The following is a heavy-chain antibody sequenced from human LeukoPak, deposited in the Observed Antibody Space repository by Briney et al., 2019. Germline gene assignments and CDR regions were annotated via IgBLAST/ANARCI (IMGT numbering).Heavy chain of an antibody. CDR3: AKAAGRGCYYYMDV. D-gene: IGHD6-13*01. Sequence: GGSLRLSCATSGFTFSSYAMSWVRRAPGKGLEWVSGIGASGGTTYYADSVKGRFTISRDNSKNTLYLQMNSLRAEDTAVYYCAKAAGRGCYYYMDVWGKGTTVAVSS. CDR1: GFTFSSYA. V-gene: IGHV3-23*01. J-gene: IGHJ6*03. CDR2: IGASGGTT.